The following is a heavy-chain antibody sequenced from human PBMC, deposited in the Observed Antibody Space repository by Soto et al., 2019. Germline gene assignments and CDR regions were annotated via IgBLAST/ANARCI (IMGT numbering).Heavy chain of an antibody. J-gene: IGHJ6*02. Sequence: GGSLRLSCAASGFTFSGSAMHWVRQASGKGLEWVGRIRSKANSYATAYAASVKGRFTISRDDSKNTAYLQMNSLKTEDTAVYYCTRPGPLIVGATRVSYYYYGMDVWGQGTTVTVSS. CDR2: IRSKANSYAT. D-gene: IGHD1-26*01. CDR1: GFTFSGSA. CDR3: TRPGPLIVGATRVSYYYYGMDV. V-gene: IGHV3-73*01.